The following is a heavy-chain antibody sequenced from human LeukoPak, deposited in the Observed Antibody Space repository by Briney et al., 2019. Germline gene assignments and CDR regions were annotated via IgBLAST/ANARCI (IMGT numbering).Heavy chain of an antibody. V-gene: IGHV4-31*03. CDR2: IYYSGST. J-gene: IGHJ3*02. CDR1: SGSISSTSYY. Sequence: SETLSLTCSVSSGSISSTSYYWGWIRQPPGKGLEWIGYIYYSGSTYYNPSLKSRVTISVDTSKNQFSLKLSSVTAADTAVYYCARASRDAFDIWGQGTMVTVSS. CDR3: ARASRDAFDI.